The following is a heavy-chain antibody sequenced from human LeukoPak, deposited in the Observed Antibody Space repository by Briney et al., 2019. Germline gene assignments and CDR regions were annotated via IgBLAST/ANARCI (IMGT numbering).Heavy chain of an antibody. J-gene: IGHJ4*02. CDR3: ARARRGYYDSSGYYDY. CDR2: INWNGGST. D-gene: IGHD3-22*01. CDR1: GFTFDDYG. Sequence: PGGSLSLSCAASGFTFDDYGMSWVRQAPGKGLEWVSGINWNGGSTGYADSVKGRFTISRDNAKNSLYLQMNSLRAEDTALYYCARARRGYYDSSGYYDYWGQGTLVTVSS. V-gene: IGHV3-20*04.